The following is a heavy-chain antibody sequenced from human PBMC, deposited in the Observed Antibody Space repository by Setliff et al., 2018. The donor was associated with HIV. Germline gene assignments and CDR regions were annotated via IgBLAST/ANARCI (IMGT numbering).Heavy chain of an antibody. CDR1: GGSISSYY. Sequence: SETLSLTCTVSGGSISSYYWSWIRQPPGKGLEWIGYIYYSGSTNYNPSLKSRVTISVDTSKNQFSLRLTSVTAADTAVFYCARTPGPGGWPTGWFDPWGQGTLVTVSS. J-gene: IGHJ5*02. D-gene: IGHD6-19*01. V-gene: IGHV4-59*01. CDR2: IYYSGST. CDR3: ARTPGPGGWPTGWFDP.